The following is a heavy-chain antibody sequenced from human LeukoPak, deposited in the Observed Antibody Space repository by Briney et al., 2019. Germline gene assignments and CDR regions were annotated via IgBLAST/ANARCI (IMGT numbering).Heavy chain of an antibody. Sequence: GGSLRLSCAASGFTFSSYAMSWVRQAPGKGLEWVSAISGSGDSTYYGDSVKGRFIISRDNSKNTLSLQMNSLRAEDTAVYYCAKVLDDYYYFGMDVWGQGTTVAVSS. CDR1: GFTFSSYA. J-gene: IGHJ6*02. D-gene: IGHD1-26*01. V-gene: IGHV3-23*01. CDR2: ISGSGDST. CDR3: AKVLDDYYYFGMDV.